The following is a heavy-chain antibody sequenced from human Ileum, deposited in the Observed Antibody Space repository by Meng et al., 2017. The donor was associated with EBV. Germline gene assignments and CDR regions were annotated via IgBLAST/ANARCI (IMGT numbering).Heavy chain of an antibody. V-gene: IGHV4-4*02. CDR1: GCTISSRNW. J-gene: IGHJ4*02. CDR3: ASLRYNWNYSADY. CDR2: IYHSGST. Sequence: QVQLTERGPGLLKPSGILSLSCAVSGCTISSRNWWSWVRQPPGKGLEWIGEIYHSGSTNYNPSLKSRVTISVDKSKNQFSLKLSAVTAADTAVYYCASLRYNWNYSADYWGQGTLVTVSS. D-gene: IGHD1-7*01.